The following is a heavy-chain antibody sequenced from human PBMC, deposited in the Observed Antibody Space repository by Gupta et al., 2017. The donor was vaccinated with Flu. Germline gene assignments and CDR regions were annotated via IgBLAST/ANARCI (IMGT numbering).Heavy chain of an antibody. CDR3: ARAGCSGGSCYDY. CDR2: ISSSSSYI. Sequence: EVQLVESGGGLVKPGGSLRLSCAASGSTFSSYSMNWVRQAPGKGLEWVSSISSSSSYIYYADSVKGRFTISRDNAKNSLYLQMDSLRAEDTAVYYCARAGCSGGSCYDYWGQGTLVTVSS. V-gene: IGHV3-21*01. J-gene: IGHJ4*02. CDR1: GSTFSSYS. D-gene: IGHD2-15*01.